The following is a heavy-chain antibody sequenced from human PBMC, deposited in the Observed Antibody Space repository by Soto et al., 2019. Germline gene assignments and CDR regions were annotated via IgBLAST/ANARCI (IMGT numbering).Heavy chain of an antibody. CDR3: ARGNNVLRFLEWLLVDYYYGMDV. D-gene: IGHD3-3*01. V-gene: IGHV4-34*01. Sequence: SETLSLTCAVYGGSFSGYYWSWIRQPPGKGLEWIGEINHSGSTNYNPSLKSRVTISVDTSKNQFSLKLSSVTAADTAVYYCARGNNVLRFLEWLLVDYYYGMDVWGQGTTVTVSS. CDR2: INHSGST. J-gene: IGHJ6*02. CDR1: GGSFSGYY.